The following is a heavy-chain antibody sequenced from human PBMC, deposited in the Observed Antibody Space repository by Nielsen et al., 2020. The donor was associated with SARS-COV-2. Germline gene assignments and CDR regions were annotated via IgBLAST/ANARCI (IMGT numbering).Heavy chain of an antibody. CDR2: ISSSGSTI. D-gene: IGHD3-10*01. Sequence: WIRQPPGKGLEWVSYISSSGSTIYYADSVKGRFTISRDNAKNSLYLQMNSLRDEDTAVYYCARGLGYGSGSYYEDNWFDPWGQGTLVTVSS. J-gene: IGHJ5*02. CDR3: ARGLGYGSGSYYEDNWFDP. V-gene: IGHV3-11*04.